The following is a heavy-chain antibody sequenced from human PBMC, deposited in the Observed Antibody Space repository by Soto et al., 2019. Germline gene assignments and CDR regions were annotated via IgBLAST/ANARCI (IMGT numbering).Heavy chain of an antibody. V-gene: IGHV3-64D*06. CDR1: GFTFSSYG. CDR3: VKDDDSSGYYSDY. D-gene: IGHD3-22*01. Sequence: PGGSRRLSWSASGFTFSSYGMHWVRQAPGKGLEYVSAISSNGGSTYYADSVKGRFTISRDNSKNTLYLQMSSLRAEDTAVYYCVKDDDSSGYYSDYWGQGTLVTVSS. J-gene: IGHJ4*02. CDR2: ISSNGGST.